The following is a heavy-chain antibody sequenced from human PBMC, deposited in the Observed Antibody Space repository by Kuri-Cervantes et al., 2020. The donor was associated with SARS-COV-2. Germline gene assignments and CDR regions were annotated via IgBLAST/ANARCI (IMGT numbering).Heavy chain of an antibody. CDR2: ISGSGGST. Sequence: LSLTCAASGFTFSSYAMSWVRQAPGKGLEWVSAISGSGGSTYYAGSVKGRFTISRDNSKNTLYLQMNSLRAEDTAVYYCARVIIDYGITEWYGMDVGGQGTTVTVSS. V-gene: IGHV3-23*01. D-gene: IGHD4-17*01. CDR1: GFTFSSYA. J-gene: IGHJ6*02. CDR3: ARVIIDYGITEWYGMDV.